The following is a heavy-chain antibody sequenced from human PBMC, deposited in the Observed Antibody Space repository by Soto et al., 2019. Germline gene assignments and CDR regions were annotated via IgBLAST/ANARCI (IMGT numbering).Heavy chain of an antibody. CDR2: IDPSDSYT. J-gene: IGHJ4*02. D-gene: IGHD6-19*01. Sequence: EVQLVQSGAEVKKPGESLRISCKGSGYSFTSYWINWVRQMPGKGLEWMGRIDPSDSYTNYSPSFQGHVTISADKALSTAYLQWSSLKASDTAIYFCARRFEVAGADYWGQGTLVTVSS. V-gene: IGHV5-10-1*03. CDR3: ARRFEVAGADY. CDR1: GYSFTSYW.